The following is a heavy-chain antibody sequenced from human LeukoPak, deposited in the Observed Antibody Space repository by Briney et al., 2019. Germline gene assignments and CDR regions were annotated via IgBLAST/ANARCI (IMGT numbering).Heavy chain of an antibody. V-gene: IGHV4-59*12. CDR1: GGSISSYY. CDR2: IYYSGST. Sequence: SETLSLTCTVSGGSISSYYWSWIRQPPGKGLEWIGYIYYSGSTNYNPSLKSRVTISVDTSKSQFSLKLSSVTAADTAVYYCAGSYSDYYFDYSGQGTLVTVSS. D-gene: IGHD1-26*01. CDR3: AGSYSDYYFDY. J-gene: IGHJ4*02.